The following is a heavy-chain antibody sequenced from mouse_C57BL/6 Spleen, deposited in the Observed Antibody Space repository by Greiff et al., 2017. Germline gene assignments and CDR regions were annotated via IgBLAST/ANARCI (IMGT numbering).Heavy chain of an antibody. CDR3: ARDTQLDY. V-gene: IGHV1-69*01. D-gene: IGHD5-1-1*01. CDR1: GYTFTSYW. J-gene: IGHJ4*01. Sequence: VQLQQPGAELVMPGASVKLSCKASGYTFTSYWMHWVKQRPGQGLEWIGEIDPSDSYTNYNQKFKGKSTLTVDKSSSTAYMQLSSLTSEDSAVYYCARDTQLDYWGQGTSVTVSS. CDR2: IDPSDSYT.